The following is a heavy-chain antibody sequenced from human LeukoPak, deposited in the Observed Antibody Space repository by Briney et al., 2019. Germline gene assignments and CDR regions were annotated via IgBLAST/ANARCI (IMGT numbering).Heavy chain of an antibody. J-gene: IGHJ4*02. CDR2: IYYSGST. D-gene: IGHD3-22*01. Sequence: SETLSLTCTVSGGSISSYYWSWIRQPPGKGLEWIGYIYYSGSTNYNPSLKSRVTISVDTSKNQFSLKLSSVTAADTAVYYCATDSLDSSGYDPLGYWGQGTLVTVSS. CDR3: ATDSLDSSGYDPLGY. CDR1: GGSISSYY. V-gene: IGHV4-59*01.